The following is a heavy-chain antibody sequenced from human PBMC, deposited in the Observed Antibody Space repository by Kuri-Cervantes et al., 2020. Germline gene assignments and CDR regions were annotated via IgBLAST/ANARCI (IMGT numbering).Heavy chain of an antibody. CDR2: ISAYNGDT. J-gene: IGHJ4*02. V-gene: IGHV1-18*01. D-gene: IGHD3-10*01. Sequence: ASVKVSCKTSGYTFTTYGIHWVRQAPGQRLEWMGWISAYNGDTNYAQKLQGRVTMTTDTSTSTAYMELRSLRSDDTAVYYCARDDTMVRGAPVDYWGQGTLVTVSS. CDR1: GYTFTTYG. CDR3: ARDDTMVRGAPVDY.